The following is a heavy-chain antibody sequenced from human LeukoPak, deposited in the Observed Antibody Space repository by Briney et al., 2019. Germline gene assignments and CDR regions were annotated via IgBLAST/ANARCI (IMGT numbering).Heavy chain of an antibody. V-gene: IGHV3-33*01. CDR1: GFTFSSYG. CDR2: IWYDGSNK. Sequence: GGSLRLSCAASGFTFSSYGMHWVRQAPGKGLEWVAVIWYDGSNKYYADSVKGRFTISRDNSKNTLYLQMNSLRAEDTALYYCARISGYSGYGWDYWGQGTLVTVSS. D-gene: IGHD5-12*01. J-gene: IGHJ4*02. CDR3: ARISGYSGYGWDY.